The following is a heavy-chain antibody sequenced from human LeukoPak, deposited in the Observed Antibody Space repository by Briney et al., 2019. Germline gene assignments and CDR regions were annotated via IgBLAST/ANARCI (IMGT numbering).Heavy chain of an antibody. CDR3: ARGVVVVPAADYYYYYYYMDV. CDR1: GGTLSSYA. Sequence: ASVKVSCKASGGTLSSYAISWVRQAPGQGLEWMGGTIPIFGTANYAQKFQGRVTITADESTSTAYMELSSLRSEDTAVYYCARGVVVVPAADYYYYYYYMDVWGKGTTVTVSS. V-gene: IGHV1-69*13. D-gene: IGHD2-2*01. CDR2: TIPIFGTA. J-gene: IGHJ6*03.